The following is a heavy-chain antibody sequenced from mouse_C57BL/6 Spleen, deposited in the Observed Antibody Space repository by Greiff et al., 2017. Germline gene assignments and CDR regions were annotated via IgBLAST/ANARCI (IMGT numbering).Heavy chain of an antibody. Sequence: EVQRVESGPGLVKPSQSLSLTCSVTGYSITSGYYWNWIRQFPGNKLEWMGYISYDGSNNYNPSLKNRISITRDTSKNQFFLKLNSVTTEDTATYYCARAYYSIYGGMDYWGQGTSVTVSS. CDR3: ARAYYSIYGGMDY. CDR2: ISYDGSN. D-gene: IGHD2-5*01. V-gene: IGHV3-6*01. CDR1: GYSITSGYY. J-gene: IGHJ4*01.